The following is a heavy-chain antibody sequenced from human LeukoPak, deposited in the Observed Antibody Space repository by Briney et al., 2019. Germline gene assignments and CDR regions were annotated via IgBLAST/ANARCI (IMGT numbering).Heavy chain of an antibody. V-gene: IGHV3-74*01. CDR3: ARVGMISYSFDY. D-gene: IGHD2-21*01. CDR1: GFTFSTYG. CDR2: IKSDGNTT. J-gene: IGHJ4*02. Sequence: PGGSLRLSCAASGFTFSTYGMHWVRQAPGKGLVWVSRIKSDGNTTNYADSVKGRFTISRDNAKNTLYLQMNTLRAEDTAVYYCARVGMISYSFDYWGQGTLVTVSS.